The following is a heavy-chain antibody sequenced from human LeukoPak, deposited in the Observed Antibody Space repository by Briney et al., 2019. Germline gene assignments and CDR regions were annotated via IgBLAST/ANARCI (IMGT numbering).Heavy chain of an antibody. CDR2: ISAGSSSI. D-gene: IGHD3-3*01. Sequence: GALRLSCAASGFTFSSDAMSWVRQAPGMGLEWVSAISAGSSSIFYADSVKGRFTISRDNSKNTLYLQMNSLRAEDTAVYHCTKGYDFWSGYYLDYWGQGTLVTVSS. CDR3: TKGYDFWSGYYLDY. J-gene: IGHJ4*02. V-gene: IGHV3-23*01. CDR1: GFTFSSDA.